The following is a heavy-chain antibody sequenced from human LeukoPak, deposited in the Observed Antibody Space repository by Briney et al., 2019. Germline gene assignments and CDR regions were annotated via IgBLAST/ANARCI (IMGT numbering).Heavy chain of an antibody. J-gene: IGHJ4*02. CDR3: ANHYYDSSGLPDYFDY. CDR1: GGSISIYY. Sequence: AETLSLTCTVSGGSISIYYWSWIRQPPGKGLEWIGYIYNSGNTNYNPSFKSRVTISEDTPKNQFSLKLSSVTAADTAVYYCANHYYDSSGLPDYFDYWGQGTLVTVSS. D-gene: IGHD3-22*01. V-gene: IGHV4-59*12. CDR2: IYNSGNT.